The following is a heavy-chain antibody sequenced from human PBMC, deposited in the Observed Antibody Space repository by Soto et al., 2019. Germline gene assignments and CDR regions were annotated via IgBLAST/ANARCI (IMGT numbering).Heavy chain of an antibody. D-gene: IGHD2-2*01. Sequence: QVQLQQWGAGLLKPSETLSLTCAVYGGSFSGYYWSWIRQPPGKGLEWIGEINDSGSTNYNPSLKSRVTISVDTSKNQFSLNLSSVTAADTAMYYCARVTCSSTSCHLYFDYWGQGTLVTVSS. J-gene: IGHJ4*02. V-gene: IGHV4-34*01. CDR1: GGSFSGYY. CDR3: ARVTCSSTSCHLYFDY. CDR2: INDSGST.